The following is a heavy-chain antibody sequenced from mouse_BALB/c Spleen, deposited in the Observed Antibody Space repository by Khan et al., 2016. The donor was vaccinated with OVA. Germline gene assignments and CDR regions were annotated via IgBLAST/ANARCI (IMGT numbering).Heavy chain of an antibody. Sequence: DLVEPGASVKLSCKASGYTFTSYWINWIKERPGKGLEWIGQIGPGSGSAYYNELFKGKATLTVDTSSSTVYIQLSSLSSEDSAVYFCARSNYYGRGLYAMDYWGQVTSVTVSS. D-gene: IGHD1-1*01. V-gene: IGHV1S41*01. J-gene: IGHJ4*01. CDR1: GYTFTSYW. CDR3: ARSNYYGRGLYAMDY. CDR2: IGPGSGSA.